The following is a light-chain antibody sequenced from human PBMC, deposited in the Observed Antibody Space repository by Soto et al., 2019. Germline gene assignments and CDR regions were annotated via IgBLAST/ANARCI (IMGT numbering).Light chain of an antibody. CDR3: QQYNTWPPNIT. V-gene: IGKV3D-15*01. J-gene: IGKJ4*01. CDR2: GAS. Sequence: EIVMTQSPASLSVSPGERATLSCRASQSVNTNVAWFQQKPGQAPRLLIYGASTRATGIPARFSGSGYGTEFTLTITSLQSEDFAVYYCQQYNTWPPNITFGGGTKVEVK. CDR1: QSVNTN.